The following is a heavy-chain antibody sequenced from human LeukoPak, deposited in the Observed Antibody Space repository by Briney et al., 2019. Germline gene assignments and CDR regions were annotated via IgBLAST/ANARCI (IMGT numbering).Heavy chain of an antibody. J-gene: IGHJ5*02. CDR1: GYPFTKWE. CDR3: ATGPRNDP. V-gene: IGHV1-8*01. D-gene: IGHD1-14*01. Sequence: RASVKVSCKTAGYPFTKWEINWVRQAAGQGLEWLGWVHPDNGNTYYAQRFRGRVTMSRDTSTTTAYMELSGLRSNDTAVYFCATGPRNDPWGQGTLVTVSS. CDR2: VHPDNGNT.